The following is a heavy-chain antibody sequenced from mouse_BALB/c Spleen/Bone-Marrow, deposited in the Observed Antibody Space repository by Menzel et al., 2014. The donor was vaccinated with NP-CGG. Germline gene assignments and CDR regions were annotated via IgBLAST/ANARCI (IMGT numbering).Heavy chain of an antibody. CDR2: INPSNGGT. V-gene: IGHV1S81*02. CDR3: TRGRTWDFDY. J-gene: IGHJ2*01. Sequence: QVQLKESGAELVKPGASVKLSCKASGYTFTSYYMYWVKQRPGQGLEWIGEINPSNGGTNFNEKFKSRATLTVDKSSSTAYVQLSSLTSEDSAVYYCTRGRTWDFDYWGQGTTLTVSS. D-gene: IGHD4-1*01. CDR1: GYTFTSYY.